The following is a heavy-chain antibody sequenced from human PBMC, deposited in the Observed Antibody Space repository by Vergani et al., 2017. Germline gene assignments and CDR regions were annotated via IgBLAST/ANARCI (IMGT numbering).Heavy chain of an antibody. V-gene: IGHV3-49*04. CDR3: TSEPYDYVWGSYRHADY. Sequence: EVQLVESGGGLVQPGRSLRLSCTASGFTFGDYAMSWVRPAPGKGLEWVGFIRSKAYGGTTEYAASVKGRFTISRDESTSIAYLQMNSLKTEETAVYYCTSEPYDYVWGSYRHADYWGQGTLVTVSA. J-gene: IGHJ4*02. D-gene: IGHD3-16*02. CDR1: GFTFGDYA. CDR2: IRSKAYGGTT.